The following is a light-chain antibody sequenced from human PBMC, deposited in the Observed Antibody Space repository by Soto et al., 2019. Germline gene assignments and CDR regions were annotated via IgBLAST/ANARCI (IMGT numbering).Light chain of an antibody. CDR2: AAS. CDR3: QQSYSTLYT. CDR1: QTISTY. J-gene: IGKJ2*01. V-gene: IGKV1-39*01. Sequence: DIPMTQSPSSLSASVGNRVTITCRASQTISTYLNWYQQKPGKAPRLLIYAASSLQSGVPSRFSGGGSGTDFTLTISSLQPEDFATYYCQQSYSTLYTFGQGTKVEIK.